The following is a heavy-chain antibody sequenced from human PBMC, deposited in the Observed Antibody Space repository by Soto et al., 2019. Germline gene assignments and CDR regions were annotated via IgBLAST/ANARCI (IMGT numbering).Heavy chain of an antibody. CDR1: GYTFTSYD. D-gene: IGHD2-2*01. V-gene: IGHV1-8*01. CDR2: MNPNNGNA. J-gene: IGHJ5*02. CDR3: ARVAGYCSSPSCYWFDP. Sequence: ASVKVSCEASGYTFTSYDINWVRQATGQGLEWMGWMNPNNGNAGYAQKFRGRVSMTRNTSISTAYMELSSLRSEDTAVYFCARVAGYCSSPSCYWFDPWGQGTLVTVSS.